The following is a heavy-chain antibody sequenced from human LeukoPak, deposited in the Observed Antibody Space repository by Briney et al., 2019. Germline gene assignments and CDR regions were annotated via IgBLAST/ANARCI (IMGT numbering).Heavy chain of an antibody. CDR1: GGSISSGSYY. CDR2: IYTSGST. Sequence: SETLSLTCTVSGGSISSGSYYWSWIRQPAGKGLEWIGRIYTSGSTNYNPSLKSRVTISVDTSKNQFSLKLSSVTAADTAVYYCARDVYGSGSYNWFDPWGQGTLVTVSS. J-gene: IGHJ5*02. CDR3: ARDVYGSGSYNWFDP. V-gene: IGHV4-61*02. D-gene: IGHD3-10*01.